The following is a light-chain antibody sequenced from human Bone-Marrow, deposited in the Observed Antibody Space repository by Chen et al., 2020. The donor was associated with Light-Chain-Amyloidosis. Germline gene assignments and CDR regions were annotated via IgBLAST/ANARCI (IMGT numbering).Light chain of an antibody. J-gene: IGLJ3*02. V-gene: IGLV3-21*02. CDR3: QVWDRNSDRPV. CDR1: NIGSTS. CDR2: DYS. Sequence: SYVLTQPSSVSVAPGQTATIACGGNNIGSTSEHWYQQTPGQAPLLVVYDYSDRPSGIPERLSGSNSGNTATLTISRVEAGDEADYYCQVWDRNSDRPVFGGGTKLTVL.